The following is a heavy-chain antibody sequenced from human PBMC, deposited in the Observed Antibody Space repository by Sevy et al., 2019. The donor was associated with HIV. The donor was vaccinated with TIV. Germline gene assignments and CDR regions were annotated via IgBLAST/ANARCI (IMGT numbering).Heavy chain of an antibody. CDR2: IKSKTDGGSK. V-gene: IGHV3-15*01. D-gene: IGHD3-10*01. CDR3: SITMVRGVMQAWGV. J-gene: IGHJ4*02. CDR1: GFTFSNAW. Sequence: GGSLRLSCAASGFTFSNAWMSWVRQAPGKGLEWVGRIKSKTDGGSKAYAAPVKVRFTISRDDSKNTLYLKMNSLKTEDTAVYYCSITMVRGVMQAWGVWGQGTLVTVSS.